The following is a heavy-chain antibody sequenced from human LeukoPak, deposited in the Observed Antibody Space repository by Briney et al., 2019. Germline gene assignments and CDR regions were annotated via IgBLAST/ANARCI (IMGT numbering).Heavy chain of an antibody. J-gene: IGHJ4*02. Sequence: SETLSLTCTVSGGSISSYYWSWIRQPAGKGLEWIGRIYTSRSTNYNPSLKSRVTMSVDTSKNQFSLKLSSVTAADTAVYYCARGPQGSGSYHQLPFDYWGQGTLVTVSS. D-gene: IGHD1-26*01. V-gene: IGHV4-4*07. CDR1: GGSISSYY. CDR2: IYTSRST. CDR3: ARGPQGSGSYHQLPFDY.